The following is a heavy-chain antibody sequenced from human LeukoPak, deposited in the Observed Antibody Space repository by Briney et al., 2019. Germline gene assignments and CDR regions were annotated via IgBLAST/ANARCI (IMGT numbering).Heavy chain of an antibody. D-gene: IGHD3-9*01. CDR1: GYTFTSYG. CDR2: ISAYNGNT. J-gene: IGHJ6*02. CDR3: ARDLASKYFDWPPGYYYGMDV. Sequence: GASVKVSCKASGYTFTSYGISWVRQAPGQGLEWMRWISAYNGNTNYAQKLQGRVTMTTDTSTSTAYMELRSLRSDDTAVYYCARDLASKYFDWPPGYYYGMDVWGQGTTVTVSS. V-gene: IGHV1-18*01.